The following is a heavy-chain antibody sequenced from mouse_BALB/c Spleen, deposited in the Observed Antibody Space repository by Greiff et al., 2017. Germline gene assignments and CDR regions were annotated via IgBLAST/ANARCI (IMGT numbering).Heavy chain of an antibody. J-gene: IGHJ4*01. CDR3: GGNYVGAMDY. V-gene: IGHV1-82*01. CDR1: GYAFSSSW. Sequence: QVQLQQSGPELVKPGASVKISCKASGYAFSSSWMNWVKQRPGQGLEWIGRIYPGDGDTNYNGKFKGKATLTADKSSSTAYMQLSSLTSVDSAVYFCGGNYVGAMDYWGQGTSVTVSS. D-gene: IGHD2-1*01. CDR2: IYPGDGDT.